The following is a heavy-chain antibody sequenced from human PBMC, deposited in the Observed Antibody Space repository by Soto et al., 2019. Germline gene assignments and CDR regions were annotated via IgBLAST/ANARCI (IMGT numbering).Heavy chain of an antibody. CDR2: IYPGDSDT. Sequence: GESLKISCKGSGYSFTSYWIGWVRQMPGKGLEWMGIIYPGDSDTGYSPSFQGQVTISADKSISTAYLQWSSLKASDTAMYYCARPPSPSSSSWYAWDYWGQGTLVTVSS. J-gene: IGHJ4*02. V-gene: IGHV5-51*01. CDR1: GYSFTSYW. D-gene: IGHD6-13*01. CDR3: ARPPSPSSSSWYAWDY.